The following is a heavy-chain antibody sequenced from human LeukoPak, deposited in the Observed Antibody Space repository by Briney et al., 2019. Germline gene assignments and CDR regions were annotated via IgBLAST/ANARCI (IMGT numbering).Heavy chain of an antibody. J-gene: IGHJ3*02. CDR2: IYYSGST. D-gene: IGHD2-8*02. CDR3: ARSTGQYDAFDI. CDR1: GGTISSYY. V-gene: IGHV4-59*01. Sequence: SETLSLTCTVSGGTISSYYWSWIRQPPGKGLEWIGYIYYSGSTNYNPSLKSRVTISVDTSKNQFSLKLSSVTAADTAVYYCARSTGQYDAFDIWGQGTMVTVSS.